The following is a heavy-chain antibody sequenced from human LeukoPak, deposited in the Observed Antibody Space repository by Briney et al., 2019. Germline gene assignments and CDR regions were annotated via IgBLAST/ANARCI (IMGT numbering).Heavy chain of an antibody. Sequence: SETLSLTCTVSGGSISSGSYYWSWIRQPAGKGLEWIGRIYTSGSTNYNPSLKSRVTISVDRSKNQFSLKLSSVTAADTAVYCCARGGPAAVAYWGQGTLVTVSS. V-gene: IGHV4-61*02. D-gene: IGHD2-2*01. CDR1: GGSISSGSYY. CDR3: ARGGPAAVAY. J-gene: IGHJ4*02. CDR2: IYTSGST.